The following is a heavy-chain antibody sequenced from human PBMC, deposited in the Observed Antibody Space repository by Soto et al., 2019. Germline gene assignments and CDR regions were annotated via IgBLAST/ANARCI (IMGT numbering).Heavy chain of an antibody. D-gene: IGHD5-18*01. J-gene: IGHJ3*02. CDR3: ARGDTPMITGMDSFDI. CDR2: IKQDGTEK. Sequence: GGSLRLSCAASGFTFSRYWMNWVRQAPGKGLEWVANIKQDGTEKNYVDSVKGRFTISRDNARNSLYLQMGSLRAEDTAVYFCARGDTPMITGMDSFDIWGQGTMVTVSS. V-gene: IGHV3-7*01. CDR1: GFTFSRYW.